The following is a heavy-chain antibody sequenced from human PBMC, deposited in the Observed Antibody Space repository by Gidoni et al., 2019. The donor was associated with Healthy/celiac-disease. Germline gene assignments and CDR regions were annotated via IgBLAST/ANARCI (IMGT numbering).Heavy chain of an antibody. V-gene: IGHV4-39*07. J-gene: IGHJ4*02. D-gene: IGHD2-15*01. CDR1: GGSLSSSSYY. Sequence: QLQLQESGPGLVKPSETLSLTCTVSGGSLSSSSYYWGWIRQPPGKGLEWIGSIYYSGSTYYNPSLKSRVTISVDTSKNQFSLKLSSVTAADTAVYYCARILAATWFGFDYWGQGTLVTVSS. CDR2: IYYSGST. CDR3: ARILAATWFGFDY.